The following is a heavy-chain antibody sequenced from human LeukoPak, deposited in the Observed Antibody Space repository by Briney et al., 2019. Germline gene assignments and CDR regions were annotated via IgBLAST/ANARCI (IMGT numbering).Heavy chain of an antibody. CDR2: INPDDKSA. D-gene: IGHD4-17*01. CDR3: TKDPNGDYVGAFDF. CDR1: GFTFSKYW. J-gene: IGHJ3*01. Sequence: GGSLRLSCAASGFTFSKYWLHWLRQAPGKGLVWVSRINPDDKSASYADSVKGRFTIARDDARKTLYLQMNSLRAEDTAVYYCTKDPNGDYVGAFDFWGQGTMVTVSS. V-gene: IGHV3-74*01.